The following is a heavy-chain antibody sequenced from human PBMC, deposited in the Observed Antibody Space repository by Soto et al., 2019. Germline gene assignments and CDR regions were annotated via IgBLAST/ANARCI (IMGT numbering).Heavy chain of an antibody. V-gene: IGHV3-23*01. CDR1: GFTFSSYA. CDR3: AKDFLQQWLVLGPDY. CDR2: ISGSGGST. D-gene: IGHD6-19*01. J-gene: IGHJ4*02. Sequence: GGSLRLSCAASGFTFSSYAMSWVRQAPGKGLEWVSAISGSGGSTYYADSVKGRFTISRDNSNNTLYLQMNSLRAEDTAVYYCAKDFLQQWLVLGPDYWGQGTLVTVSS.